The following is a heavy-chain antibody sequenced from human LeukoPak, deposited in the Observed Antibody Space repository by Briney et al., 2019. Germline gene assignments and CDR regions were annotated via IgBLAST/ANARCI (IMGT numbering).Heavy chain of an antibody. CDR2: INHSGST. CDR1: GGSFSGYY. CDR3: ARRKRYCSSTSCYARNHYYFDY. D-gene: IGHD2-2*01. J-gene: IGHJ4*02. V-gene: IGHV4-34*01. Sequence: PSETLSLTCAVYGGSFSGYYWSWIRQPPGKGLEWIGEINHSGSTNYNPSLESRVTISVDTSKNQFSLKLSSVTAADTAVYYCARRKRYCSSTSCYARNHYYFDYWGQGTLVTVSS.